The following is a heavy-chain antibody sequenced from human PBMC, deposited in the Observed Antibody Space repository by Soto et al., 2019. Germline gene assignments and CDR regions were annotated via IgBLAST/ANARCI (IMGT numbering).Heavy chain of an antibody. CDR3: ARGSGSFFPYFNY. Sequence: QVHLVQSGAEEKKPGASVKVSCKASGYTFTSYAIHWVRQAPGQRLEWMGWIIADNGNTKYSQKCQGRVTITRDVSANTASLELISLRSEDTAVYYCARGSGSFFPYFNYWSQGTLVTVSS. CDR2: IIADNGNT. V-gene: IGHV1-3*05. CDR1: GYTFTSYA. J-gene: IGHJ4*02. D-gene: IGHD1-26*01.